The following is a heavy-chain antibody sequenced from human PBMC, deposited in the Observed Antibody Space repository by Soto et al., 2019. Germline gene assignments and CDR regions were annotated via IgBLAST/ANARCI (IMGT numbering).Heavy chain of an antibody. Sequence: GESLKLSCKGSGYNFNTYWIGWVRQMPGKGLEWMGIIYPGDSETRYSPSFQGQVTISADKSISTAYLQWSSPKASDTAMYYCARHQGRWSGADYWGQGTLVTVSS. CDR3: ARHQGRWSGADY. V-gene: IGHV5-51*01. D-gene: IGHD1-26*01. CDR1: GYNFNTYW. CDR2: IYPGDSET. J-gene: IGHJ4*02.